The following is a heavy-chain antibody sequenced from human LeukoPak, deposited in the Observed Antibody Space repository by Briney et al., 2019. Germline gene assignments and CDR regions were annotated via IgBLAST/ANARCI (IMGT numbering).Heavy chain of an antibody. D-gene: IGHD6-19*01. V-gene: IGHV3-23*01. J-gene: IGHJ3*01. CDR1: GFKFTTYA. CDR2: ISGDGDKV. Sequence: GGSLRLSCAASGFKFTTYAINWVRQAPGKGLEWVSGISGDGDKVFYADSVNGRFIISRDNSMNTASLQLSSLRAEDTALYYCAKDLALAGTGGGFDVWGQGTRVAVSS. CDR3: AKDLALAGTGGGFDV.